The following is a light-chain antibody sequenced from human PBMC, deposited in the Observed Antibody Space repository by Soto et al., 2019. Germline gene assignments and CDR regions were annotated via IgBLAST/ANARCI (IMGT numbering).Light chain of an antibody. V-gene: IGKV1-39*01. CDR2: AAS. CDR1: QSISSY. CDR3: QQSYSTPPLT. Sequence: DIQMTQSPSSLSASVGDRVTIICRASQSISSYLNWYQQKPGKAPKLLISAASTLESGVPSRFSGRGSGTNFTLTISSLQPEDFATYYCQQSYSTPPLTFGGGTKVEIK. J-gene: IGKJ4*01.